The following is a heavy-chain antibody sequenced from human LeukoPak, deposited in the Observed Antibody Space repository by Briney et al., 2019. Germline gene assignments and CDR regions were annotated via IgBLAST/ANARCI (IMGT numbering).Heavy chain of an antibody. D-gene: IGHD1-14*01. CDR3: ARDTGVRPRVAHFDY. CDR2: IYYSGST. J-gene: IGHJ4*02. V-gene: IGHV4-39*07. Sequence: SETLSLTCPVSGVSITSRSYYWGWIRQPPGKGLEWIGNIYYSGSTHYNPSLKSRVTISVDTFKNQFSLQLNSVTPEDTAVYYCARDTGVRPRVAHFDYWGQGTLVTVSS. CDR1: GVSITSRSYY.